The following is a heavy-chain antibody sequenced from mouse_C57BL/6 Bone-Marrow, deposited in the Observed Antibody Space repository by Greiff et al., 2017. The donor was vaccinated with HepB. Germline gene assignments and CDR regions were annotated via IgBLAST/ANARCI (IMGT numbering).Heavy chain of an antibody. V-gene: IGHV14-2*01. CDR3: ARSFYYYGGSWYFDV. CDR2: IDPEDGDT. J-gene: IGHJ1*03. Sequence: VQLQQSGAELVKPGASVKLSCTASGFNIKDYYMHWVKQRTEQGLEWIGRIDPEDGDTKYAPKFQGKATITADTSSNTAYLQLSNLTSEDTAVYYCARSFYYYGGSWYFDVWGTGTTVTVSS. D-gene: IGHD1-1*01. CDR1: GFNIKDYY.